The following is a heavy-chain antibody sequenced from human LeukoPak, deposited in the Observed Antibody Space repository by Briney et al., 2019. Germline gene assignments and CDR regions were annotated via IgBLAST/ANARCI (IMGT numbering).Heavy chain of an antibody. CDR3: ARLDIGYCSSTSCYFDY. CDR1: GGSISSSYYY. D-gene: IGHD2-2*01. Sequence: SETLSLTCTVSGGSISSSYYYWGWIRQPPGKGLEWIGSIYSSGSAYYNPSLKSRVTISVDTSNNQFSLKLSSVTAADTAVYYCARLDIGYCSSTSCYFDYWGQGTLVTVSS. V-gene: IGHV4-39*01. CDR2: IYSSGSA. J-gene: IGHJ4*02.